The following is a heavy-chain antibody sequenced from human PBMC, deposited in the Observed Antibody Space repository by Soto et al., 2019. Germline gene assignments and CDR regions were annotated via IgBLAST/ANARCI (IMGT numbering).Heavy chain of an antibody. D-gene: IGHD2-2*01. Sequence: SETLSLTCTVSGGSISSSSWSWIRQPPGRGLEWIGYIYNNGRTDYNPSLKSLVTISVDTSKNHFSLKLSSVTPADTAVYYGARARFCTSTSRCHYFDFWGQGTLVTVSS. CDR3: ARARFCTSTSRCHYFDF. CDR1: GGSISSSS. V-gene: IGHV4-59*01. CDR2: IYNNGRT. J-gene: IGHJ4*02.